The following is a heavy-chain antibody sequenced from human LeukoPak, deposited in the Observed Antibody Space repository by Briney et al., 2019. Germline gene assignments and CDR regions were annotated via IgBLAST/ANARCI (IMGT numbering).Heavy chain of an antibody. CDR1: GGSISSGGYY. J-gene: IGHJ4*02. D-gene: IGHD3-10*01. Sequence: SQTLSLTCTVSGGSISSGGYYWSWIRQPPGKGLEWIGEINHSGSTNYNPSLKSRVTISVDTSKNQFSLKLSSVTAADTAVYYCARGRYGSGSYYTGSRGYYFDYWGQGTLVTVSS. CDR3: ARGRYGSGSYYTGSRGYYFDY. CDR2: INHSGST. V-gene: IGHV4-30-2*01.